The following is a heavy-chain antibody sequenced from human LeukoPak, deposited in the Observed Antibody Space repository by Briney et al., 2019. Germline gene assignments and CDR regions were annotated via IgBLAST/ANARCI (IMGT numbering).Heavy chain of an antibody. V-gene: IGHV3-33*01. J-gene: IGHJ4*02. CDR2: IWYDGSNK. CDR3: ASTVVVPAAIDY. CDR1: GFTFSSYG. Sequence: PGGSLRLSCAASGFTFSSYGMHWVRQAPGKGLEWVAVIWYDGSNKYYADSVKGRFTISRDNSKNTLYLQMNSLRAEDTAVYYCASTVVVPAAIDYWGQGTLVTVSS. D-gene: IGHD2-2*01.